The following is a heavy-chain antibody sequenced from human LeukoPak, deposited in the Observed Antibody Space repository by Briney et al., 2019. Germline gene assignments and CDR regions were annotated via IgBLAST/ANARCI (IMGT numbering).Heavy chain of an antibody. V-gene: IGHV3-30-3*01. D-gene: IGHD5-18*01. CDR1: GFTFSSYA. CDR2: ISYDGSNK. J-gene: IGHJ4*02. CDR3: AKGNGYLLVV. Sequence: GGSLRLSCAASGFTFSSYAMHWVRQAPGKGLEWVAVISYDGSNKYYADSVKGRFTISRDNSKNTLYLQMNSLRAEDTAVYYCAKGNGYLLVVWGQGTLVTVSS.